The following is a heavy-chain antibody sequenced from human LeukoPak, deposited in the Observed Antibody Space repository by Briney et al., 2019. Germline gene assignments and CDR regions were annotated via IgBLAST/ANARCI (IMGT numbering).Heavy chain of an antibody. D-gene: IGHD3-16*02. CDR1: GGSIRNYY. CDR3: ARDLLEDYVWGSYRNYMDV. Sequence: SETLSLTCTVSGGSIRNYYWTWIRQPPGKGLEWIGYISDGGGSNYNPSLKSRVTISVDTSKNQFSLKLSSVTAADTAVYYCARDLLEDYVWGSYRNYMDVWGKGTTVTVSS. CDR2: ISDGGGS. J-gene: IGHJ6*03. V-gene: IGHV4-59*12.